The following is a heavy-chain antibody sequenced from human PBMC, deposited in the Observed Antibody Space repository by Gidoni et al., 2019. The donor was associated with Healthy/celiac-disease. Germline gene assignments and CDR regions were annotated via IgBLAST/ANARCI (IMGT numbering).Heavy chain of an antibody. V-gene: IGHV1-69*01. Sequence: QVQLGQSGAEVKKPGSSVKISCKSSGGTFSSYAISWVRQAPGQGLEWMGGIIPIVGTANYAQKFQGRVTITADESTSTAYMELSSLRSEDTAVYYCARDRYYYGSGSYYNWFDPWGQGTLVTVSS. J-gene: IGHJ5*02. D-gene: IGHD3-10*01. CDR3: ARDRYYYGSGSYYNWFDP. CDR2: IIPIVGTA. CDR1: GGTFSSYA.